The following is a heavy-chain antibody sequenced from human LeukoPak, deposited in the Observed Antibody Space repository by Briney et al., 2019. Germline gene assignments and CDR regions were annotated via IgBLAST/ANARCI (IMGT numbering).Heavy chain of an antibody. CDR3: ARGRSSTSFHYFDY. CDR1: GFNFDNYG. J-gene: IGHJ4*02. CDR2: LNWYSGSI. Sequence: GGSLRLSCTASGFNFDNYGMHWVRQPPGKGLEWVSGLNWYSGSIGYADSVKGRFTISRDNAKNSLYLQMNSLRAEDTAVYYCARGRSSTSFHYFDYWGQGTLVTVSS. V-gene: IGHV3-9*01. D-gene: IGHD2-2*01.